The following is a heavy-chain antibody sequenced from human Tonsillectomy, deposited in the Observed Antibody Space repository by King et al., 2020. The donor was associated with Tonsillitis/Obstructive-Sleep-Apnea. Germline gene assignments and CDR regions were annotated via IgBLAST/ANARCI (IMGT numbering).Heavy chain of an antibody. V-gene: IGHV4-31*03. D-gene: IGHD3-22*01. CDR1: GGSISSGGYY. CDR3: ARDHKYYYDSSGYYQRDDAFDI. Sequence: VQLQESGPGLVKPSQTLSLTCTVSGGSISSGGYYWSWIHQHPGKGLEWIGYIYYSGSTYYNPSLKSRVTISVDTSKNQFSLKLSSVTAADTAVYYCARDHKYYYDSSGYYQRDDAFDIWGQGTMVTVSS. J-gene: IGHJ3*02. CDR2: IYYSGST.